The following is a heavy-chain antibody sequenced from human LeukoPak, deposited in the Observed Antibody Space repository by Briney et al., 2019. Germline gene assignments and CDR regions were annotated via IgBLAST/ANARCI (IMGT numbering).Heavy chain of an antibody. Sequence: GSIFYSGSTYYKPSLKSRATISVDTSKNQFFLQLSSVTAADTAVYYCARLSADYSTGLDYWGQGTLVTVSS. CDR3: ARLSADYSTGLDY. V-gene: IGHV4-39*01. J-gene: IGHJ4*02. CDR2: IFYSGST. D-gene: IGHD6-25*01.